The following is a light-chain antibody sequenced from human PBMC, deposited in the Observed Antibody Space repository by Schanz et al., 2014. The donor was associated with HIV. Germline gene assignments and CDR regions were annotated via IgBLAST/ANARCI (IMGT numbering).Light chain of an antibody. V-gene: IGLV6-57*04. J-gene: IGLJ3*02. CDR3: HSPYNFSPGV. CDR1: SGSIASDY. CDR2: GND. Sequence: NFMLTQPHSVSESPGKTVVISCTRSSGSIASDYVQWYQQRPGSAPTVVIVGNDQRPSGVPDRFSGSIDGSSNSASLTISGLKTEDEADYFCHSPYNFSPGVFGGGTKVTVL.